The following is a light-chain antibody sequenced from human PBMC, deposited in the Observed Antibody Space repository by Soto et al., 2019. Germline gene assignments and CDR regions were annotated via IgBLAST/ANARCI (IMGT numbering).Light chain of an antibody. Sequence: SSLSASVGDIVTITCRASQSISSYLNWYQQKPGKAPKLLIYAASSLQSGVPSRFSGSGSGTDFTLTISSLQPEDFATYYCQQSYSTLWTFGQGTKVDIK. CDR3: QQSYSTLWT. CDR1: QSISSY. CDR2: AAS. V-gene: IGKV1-39*01. J-gene: IGKJ1*01.